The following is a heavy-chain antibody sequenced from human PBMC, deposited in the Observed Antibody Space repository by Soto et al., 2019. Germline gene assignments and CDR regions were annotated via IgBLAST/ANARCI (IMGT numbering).Heavy chain of an antibody. CDR2: ISTYNGNT. D-gene: IGHD5-12*01. CDR1: GYTYTSNG. CDR3: AREGVAPYYYYGMDV. J-gene: IGHJ6*04. Sequence: ETSVKLSCKDSGYTYTSNGISWVRQAPGQGLEWMGWISTYNGNTHYAQKFQGRVTMTTDTSTSTAYMELRSLRSDDTAVYYCAREGVAPYYYYGMDVWGKGTPVTVSS. V-gene: IGHV1-18*01.